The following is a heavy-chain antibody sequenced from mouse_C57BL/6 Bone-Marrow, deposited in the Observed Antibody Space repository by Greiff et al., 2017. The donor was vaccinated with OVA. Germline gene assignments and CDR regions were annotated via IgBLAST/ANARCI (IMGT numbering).Heavy chain of an antibody. Sequence: EVQGVESGGGLVKPGGSLKLSCAASGFTFSSYAMSWVRQTPEKRLEWVATISDGGSYTYYPDNVKGRFTISRDNAKNNLYLQMSHLKSEDTAMYYCARDGTLTGTSLDYWGQGTTLTVSS. V-gene: IGHV5-4*01. CDR3: ARDGTLTGTSLDY. D-gene: IGHD4-1*01. CDR1: GFTFSSYA. CDR2: ISDGGSYT. J-gene: IGHJ2*01.